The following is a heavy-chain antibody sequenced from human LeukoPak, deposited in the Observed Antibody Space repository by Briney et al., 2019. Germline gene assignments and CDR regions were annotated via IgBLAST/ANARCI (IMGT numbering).Heavy chain of an antibody. D-gene: IGHD6-13*01. CDR1: GFTFSSYA. V-gene: IGHV3-30-3*01. CDR3: ARGVDSSSWYTRPYYYYMDV. CDR2: ISYDGSNK. J-gene: IGHJ6*03. Sequence: PGGSLRLSCAASGFTFSSYAMHWVRQAPGKGLEWVAVISYDGSNKYYADSVKGRFTISRDNSKNTLYLQMNSLRAEDTAVYYCARGVDSSSWYTRPYYYYMDVWGKGTTVTVSS.